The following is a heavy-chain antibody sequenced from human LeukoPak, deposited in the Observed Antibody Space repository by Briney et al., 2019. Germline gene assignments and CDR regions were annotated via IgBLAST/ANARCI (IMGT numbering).Heavy chain of an antibody. CDR2: ISYDGSNK. CDR1: GFTFSSYA. CDR3: ARGGGHSGSYSPRSAPFDY. D-gene: IGHD1-26*01. V-gene: IGHV3-30-3*01. Sequence: GGSLRLSCAASGFTFSSYAMHWVRQAPGKGLEWVAVISYDGSNKYYADSVKGRFTISRDNSKNTLYLQMNSLRAEDTAVYYCARGGGHSGSYSPRSAPFDYWGQGTLVTVSS. J-gene: IGHJ4*02.